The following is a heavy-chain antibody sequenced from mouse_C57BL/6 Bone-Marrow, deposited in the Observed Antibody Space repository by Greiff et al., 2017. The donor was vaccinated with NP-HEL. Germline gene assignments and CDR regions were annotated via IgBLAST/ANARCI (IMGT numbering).Heavy chain of an antibody. CDR3: ARSTVVAPYWYFDV. D-gene: IGHD1-1*01. CDR2: IYPGSGST. CDR1: GYTFTSYW. V-gene: IGHV1-55*01. Sequence: QVQLQQPGAELVKPGASVKMSCKASGYTFTSYWITWVKQRPGQGLEWIGDIYPGSGSTNYNEKFKSKATLTVDTSSSTAYMQLSSLTSEDSAVYDCARSTVVAPYWYFDVWGTGTTVTVSS. J-gene: IGHJ1*03.